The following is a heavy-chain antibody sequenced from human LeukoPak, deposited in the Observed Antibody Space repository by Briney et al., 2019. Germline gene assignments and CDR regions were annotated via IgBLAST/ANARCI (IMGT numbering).Heavy chain of an antibody. V-gene: IGHV3-21*01. D-gene: IGHD1-26*01. J-gene: IGHJ4*02. CDR1: GFTFSSYS. CDR3: ARDGIVGATRAFDY. CDR2: ISSSSSYI. Sequence: GASLRLSCAASGFTFSSYSMNWVRQAPGKGLEWVSSISSSSSYIYYADSVKGRFTISKDNAKNSLYLQRNSLRAEDTSDYYCARDGIVGATRAFDYWGQGTLVTVSS.